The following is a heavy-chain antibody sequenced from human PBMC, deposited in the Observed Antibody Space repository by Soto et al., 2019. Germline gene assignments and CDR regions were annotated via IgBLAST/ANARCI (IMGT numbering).Heavy chain of an antibody. D-gene: IGHD3-10*01. CDR2: IYPGDSHT. CDR1: GYSFTSYW. J-gene: IGHJ6*02. V-gene: IGHV5-51*01. CDR3: ARLPYGSGSYYPNYYYYGMDV. Sequence: GESLKISCKGSGYSFTSYWIGWVRQMPGKGLEWMGIIYPGDSHTRYSPSFQGQVTISADKSISTAYLQWSSLKASDTAMYYCARLPYGSGSYYPNYYYYGMDVWGQGTTVTVSS.